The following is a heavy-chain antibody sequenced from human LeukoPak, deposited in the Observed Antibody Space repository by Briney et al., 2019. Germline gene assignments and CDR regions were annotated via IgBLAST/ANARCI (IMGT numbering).Heavy chain of an antibody. CDR1: GFTFSSYT. J-gene: IGHJ4*02. V-gene: IGHV3-64*01. D-gene: IGHD1-1*01. CDR2: ISSNGGST. Sequence: PGRSLRLSCAASGFTFSSYTMYWVRQAPGKGLEYVSAISSNGGSTYYANSVKGRFTISRDNSKNTLYLQMGSLRGEDMAVYYCAREVNWRFDYWGQGTLVTVSS. CDR3: AREVNWRFDY.